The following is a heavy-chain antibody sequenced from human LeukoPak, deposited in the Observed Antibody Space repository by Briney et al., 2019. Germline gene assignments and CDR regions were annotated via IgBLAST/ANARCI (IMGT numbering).Heavy chain of an antibody. D-gene: IGHD3-10*01. CDR1: GFTFNSYA. J-gene: IGHJ5*02. CDR3: AKDSGSGWLGGWFDP. V-gene: IGHV3-23*01. Sequence: PGGSLRLSCTVSGFTFNSYAMSWVPQAPGKGLEWVSSISGNGDDTYHADSVKGRFTLSRDNSKNTLYLQMNSLRAEDTAVYYCAKDSGSGWLGGWFDPWGQGTLVTVSS. CDR2: ISGNGDDT.